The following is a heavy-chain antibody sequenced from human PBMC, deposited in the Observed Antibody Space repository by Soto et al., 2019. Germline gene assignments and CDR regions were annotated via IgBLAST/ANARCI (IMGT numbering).Heavy chain of an antibody. Sequence: QLQLQESGPGLVQPSETLSLTCTVSGGSISSSSYYWGWIRQPPGQGLEGIGSIYYSGSTYYNPSLKRRVTISVDTSKNHFSLKLSSVTAADPAVYYCAGRTVTTPDWFDPWGQGTLVTVSS. CDR3: AGRTVTTPDWFDP. D-gene: IGHD4-4*01. J-gene: IGHJ5*02. CDR1: GGSISSSSYY. V-gene: IGHV4-39*01. CDR2: IYYSGST.